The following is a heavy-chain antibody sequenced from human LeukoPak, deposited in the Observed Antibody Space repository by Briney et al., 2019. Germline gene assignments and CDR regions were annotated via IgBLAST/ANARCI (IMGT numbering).Heavy chain of an antibody. Sequence: PGESLKISCKGSGYRFSSNWIGWVRQMPGKGLEWLGIIYPGDSDTRYSPSFQGQVTISADRSVNTVYLQWDSLKASDTATYYCARREASANFDYWGQGTRVTVSS. J-gene: IGHJ4*02. D-gene: IGHD2-15*01. CDR3: ARREASANFDY. CDR2: IYPGDSDT. CDR1: GYRFSSNW. V-gene: IGHV5-51*01.